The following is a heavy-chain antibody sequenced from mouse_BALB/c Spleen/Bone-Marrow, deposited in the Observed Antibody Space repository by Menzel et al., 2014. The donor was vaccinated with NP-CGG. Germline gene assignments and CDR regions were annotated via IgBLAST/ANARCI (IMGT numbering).Heavy chain of an antibody. CDR3: ARRDGYLLAY. CDR2: IWSDGST. Sequence: LQESGPGLVQPSQSLSITCTVSGFFLTSYGVHRVRQSPGKGLEWLGVIWSDGSTDYNAAFISRLNISKDNSKSQIFFKMNSLQPNDTAIYFCARRDGYLLAYWGQGTLVTVSA. V-gene: IGHV2-2*02. CDR1: GFFLTSYG. J-gene: IGHJ3*01. D-gene: IGHD2-3*01.